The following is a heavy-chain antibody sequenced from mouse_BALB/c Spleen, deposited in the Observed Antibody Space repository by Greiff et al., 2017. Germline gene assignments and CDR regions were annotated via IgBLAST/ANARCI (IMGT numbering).Heavy chain of an antibody. CDR2: IWGGGST. CDR3: ARNLYYYGSSYGGFAY. D-gene: IGHD1-1*01. Sequence: VKLMESGPGLVAPSQSLSITCTVSGFSLSRYSVHWVRQPPGKGLEWLGMIWGGGSTDYNSALKSRLSISKDNSKSQVFLKMNSLQTDDTAMYYCARNLYYYGSSYGGFAYWGQGTLVTVSA. CDR1: GFSLSRYS. J-gene: IGHJ3*01. V-gene: IGHV2-6-4*01.